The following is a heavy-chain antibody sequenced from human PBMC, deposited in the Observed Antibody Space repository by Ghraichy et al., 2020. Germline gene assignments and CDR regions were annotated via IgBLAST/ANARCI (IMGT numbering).Heavy chain of an antibody. CDR1: GFSFSNFA. V-gene: IGHV3-23*01. Sequence: CAASGFSFSNFAMTWVRQAPGKGLEWVSTITGRSDTTYYADSVKGRFTISRDNSRSTLYVQMSSLRADDTAIYYCVKDWGNYGSGSYDYFDYWGQGTLVTVSS. D-gene: IGHD3-10*01. CDR2: ITGRSDTT. J-gene: IGHJ4*02. CDR3: VKDWGNYGSGSYDYFDY.